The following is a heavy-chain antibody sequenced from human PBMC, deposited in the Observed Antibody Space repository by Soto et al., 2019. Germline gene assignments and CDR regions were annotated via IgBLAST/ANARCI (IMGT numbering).Heavy chain of an antibody. Sequence: ASVKVSCKASGYTFTSYGISWVRQAPGQGLEWMGWISAYNGNTNYAQKLQGRVTMTTDTSTSTAYMELRSLRSDDTAVYYCARQAKIGDRSQFYFDSWGQGTLVTVSS. J-gene: IGHJ4*02. D-gene: IGHD3-16*01. CDR1: GYTFTSYG. V-gene: IGHV1-18*01. CDR2: ISAYNGNT. CDR3: ARQAKIGDRSQFYFDS.